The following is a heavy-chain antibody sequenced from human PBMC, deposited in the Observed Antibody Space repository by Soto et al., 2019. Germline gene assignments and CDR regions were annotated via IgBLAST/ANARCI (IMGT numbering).Heavy chain of an antibody. V-gene: IGHV3-30*18. CDR2: ISYDGSNK. CDR3: AKDRSSSRRSKYYYGMDV. CDR1: GFTFSSYG. D-gene: IGHD6-13*01. J-gene: IGHJ6*02. Sequence: PGGSLRLSCAASGFTFSSYGMHWVRQAPGKGLEWVAVISYDGSNKYYADSVKGRFTISRDNSKNTLYLQMNSLRAEDTAVYYCAKDRSSSRRSKYYYGMDVWGQGTTVTVSS.